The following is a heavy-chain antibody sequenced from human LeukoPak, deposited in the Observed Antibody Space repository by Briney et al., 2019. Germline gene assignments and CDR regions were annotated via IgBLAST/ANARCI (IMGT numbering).Heavy chain of an antibody. V-gene: IGHV3-9*01. CDR3: ARDGRQQRGFDY. Sequence: PGGSLRLSCAASGFTFDDYAMHWVRQAPGKGLEWVSGISWNSGSIGYADSVKGRFTISRDNAKNSLYLQMNSLRAEDTAVYYCARDGRQQRGFDYWGQGTLVTVSS. D-gene: IGHD6-13*01. CDR1: GFTFDDYA. CDR2: ISWNSGSI. J-gene: IGHJ4*02.